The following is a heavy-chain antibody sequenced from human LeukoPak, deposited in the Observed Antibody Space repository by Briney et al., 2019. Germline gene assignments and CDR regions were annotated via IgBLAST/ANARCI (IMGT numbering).Heavy chain of an antibody. J-gene: IGHJ6*02. CDR3: ARGGGLDV. CDR2: INHNGNVN. V-gene: IGHV3-7*03. CDR1: GFTFSSYW. D-gene: IGHD3-16*01. Sequence: GSLRLSCAASGFTFSSYWMNWARQAPGKGLEWVASINHNGNVNYYVDSVKGRFTISRDNAKNSLYLQMSNLRAEDTAVYFCARGGGLDVWGQGATVTVSS.